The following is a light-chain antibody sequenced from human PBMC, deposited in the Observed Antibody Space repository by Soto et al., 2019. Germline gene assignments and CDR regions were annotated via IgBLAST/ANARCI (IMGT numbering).Light chain of an antibody. Sequence: EIVLTQSPGTLSLSPGERATLSCRASQSVSSRYLAWYQQKAGQAPRLLMYGASSRATGIPDRFSGSGSGTDFTLTISRLEPEDFAVYYCRHYDSSRTFGQGTKVDIK. CDR3: RHYDSSRT. CDR1: QSVSSRY. V-gene: IGKV3-20*01. J-gene: IGKJ1*01. CDR2: GAS.